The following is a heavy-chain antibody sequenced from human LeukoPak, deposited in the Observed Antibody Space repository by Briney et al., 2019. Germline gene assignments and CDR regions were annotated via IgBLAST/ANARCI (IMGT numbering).Heavy chain of an antibody. J-gene: IGHJ6*03. V-gene: IGHV1-18*01. CDR2: ISAYNGNT. D-gene: IGHD2-21*01. CDR3: ARDARVIRRIPMDV. CDR1: GYTFTSYG. Sequence: ASVKVSCKASGYTFTSYGISWVRQAPGQGLEWMGWISAYNGNTNYAQKLQGRVTMTTDTSTSIAYMELRSLRSDDTAVYYCARDARVIRRIPMDVWGKGTTVTVSS.